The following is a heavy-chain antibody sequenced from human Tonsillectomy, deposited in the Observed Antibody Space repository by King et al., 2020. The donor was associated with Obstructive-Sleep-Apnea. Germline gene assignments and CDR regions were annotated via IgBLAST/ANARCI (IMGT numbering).Heavy chain of an antibody. CDR1: GASFSSYY. J-gene: IGHJ4*02. V-gene: IGHV4-59*01. CDR3: ARDSSYCSGGSCYSADFDY. D-gene: IGHD2-15*01. CDR2: FHDSGST. Sequence: PLQESGPGLVKPSETLSLTCTVSGASFSSYYWSWIRPPPGKGLEWIGNFHDSGSTNYSPSLTRRVTISVDTSNNQFSLKLSSVTAADTAVYYCARDSSYCSGGSCYSADFDYWGQGTLVTVSS.